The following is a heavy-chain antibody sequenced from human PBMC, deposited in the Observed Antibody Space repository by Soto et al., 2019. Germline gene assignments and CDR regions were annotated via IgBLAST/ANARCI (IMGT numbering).Heavy chain of an antibody. CDR3: ARCYGSGSSYYYYYGMDV. CDR1: GGSISSSSYY. D-gene: IGHD3-10*01. Sequence: NPSETLSLTCTVSGGSISSSSYYWGWIRQPPGKGLEWIGSIYYSGSTYYNPSLKSRVTISVDKSKNQFSLKLSSVTAADTAVYYCARCYGSGSSYYYYYGMDVWGQGTTVTVSS. V-gene: IGHV4-39*07. J-gene: IGHJ6*02. CDR2: IYYSGST.